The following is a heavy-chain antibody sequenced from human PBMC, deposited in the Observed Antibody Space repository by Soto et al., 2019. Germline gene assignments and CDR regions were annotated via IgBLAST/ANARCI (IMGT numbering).Heavy chain of an antibody. D-gene: IGHD6-19*01. Sequence: SETLSLTCSVSGASITSISSYWGWIRQPPGKGLEWIAIIYYRGNTYYNPSLKSRVTISVDTSKNQFSLKLSSVTAADTAVYYCARQWLVPSFFDYWGQGTLVTVSS. J-gene: IGHJ4*02. V-gene: IGHV4-39*01. CDR1: GASITSISSY. CDR3: ARQWLVPSFFDY. CDR2: IYYRGNT.